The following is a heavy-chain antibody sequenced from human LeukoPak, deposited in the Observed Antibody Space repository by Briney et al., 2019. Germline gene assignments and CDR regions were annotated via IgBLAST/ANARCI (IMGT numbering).Heavy chain of an antibody. J-gene: IGHJ6*02. D-gene: IGHD2-2*01. CDR2: ISGSGGST. Sequence: GSLRLSCATSGFTFSSYAMSWVRQAPGKGLEWVSAISGSGGSTYYADSVKGRFTISRDNSKNTLYLQMNSLRAEDTAVYYCARDGVVVVPAAMRGYYYYYGMDVWGQGTTVTVSS. CDR1: GFTFSSYA. V-gene: IGHV3-23*01. CDR3: ARDGVVVVPAAMRGYYYYYGMDV.